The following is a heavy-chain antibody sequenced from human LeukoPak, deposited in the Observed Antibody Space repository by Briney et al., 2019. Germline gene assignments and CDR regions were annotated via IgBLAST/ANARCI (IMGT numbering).Heavy chain of an antibody. CDR1: GFSFSTTW. D-gene: IGHD3-10*01. CDR2: IKYDGSEK. Sequence: PGGSLRLSCAASGFSFSTTWMTWVRQAPGKGLEWVANIKYDGSEKYYADSLKGRFTLSRDNARNSLYLQMNSLRAEDTAVYYCARDRKEGSGSYYWDWGQGTLVTVSS. V-gene: IGHV3-7*01. CDR3: ARDRKEGSGSYYWD. J-gene: IGHJ4*02.